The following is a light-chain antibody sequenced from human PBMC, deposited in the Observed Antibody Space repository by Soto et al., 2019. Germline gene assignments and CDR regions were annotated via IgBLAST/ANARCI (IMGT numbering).Light chain of an antibody. CDR3: QQYGNSPLT. V-gene: IGKV3-20*01. CDR1: QSVSSSY. J-gene: IGKJ1*01. CDR2: GAS. Sequence: EIVLTQSPGTLSLSPGERATLSCRASQSVSSSYLAWYQQKPGRAPRLLIYGASSRATGIPDRFSGSGSGTDFTLTISRLEPEDFAVYYCQQYGNSPLTFGQGTKVEIK.